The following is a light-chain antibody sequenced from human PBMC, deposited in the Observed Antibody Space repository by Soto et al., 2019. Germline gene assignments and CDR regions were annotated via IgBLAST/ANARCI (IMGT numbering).Light chain of an antibody. CDR2: DAS. Sequence: DSQMNQSPSTVSASVGDRVTITCRASQSITNRLAWYQQKPGKAPKPLIYDASILESGVPARFSGSGSGTEFTLTISSLQPEDSATYYCLQDINYPWTFGQGTTV. J-gene: IGKJ1*01. V-gene: IGKV1-5*01. CDR1: QSITNR. CDR3: LQDINYPWT.